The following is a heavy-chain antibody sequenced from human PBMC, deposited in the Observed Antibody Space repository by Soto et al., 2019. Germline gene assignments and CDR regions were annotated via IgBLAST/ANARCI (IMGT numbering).Heavy chain of an antibody. CDR3: ARGADFWSGSRYYHYAYDLDV. CDR2: LKRDGSEK. CDR1: GFTFGLYW. J-gene: IGHJ6*03. V-gene: IGHV3-7*01. Sequence: PGGSLRLSCAASGFTFGLYWMGWVRQAPGKGLEWVANLKRDGSEKYFLESVKGRFTMSRENAKNSMYLQMKSLRAGDTAVYFCARGADFWSGSRYYHYAYDLDVWGHGTTVTVSS. D-gene: IGHD3-3*01.